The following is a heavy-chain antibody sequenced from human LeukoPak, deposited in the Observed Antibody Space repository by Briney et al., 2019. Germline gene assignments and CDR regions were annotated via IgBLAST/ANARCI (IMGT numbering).Heavy chain of an antibody. CDR3: ARDGRGGRPLAKFDY. CDR2: IKQDGSEK. D-gene: IGHD2-15*01. V-gene: IGHV3-7*01. Sequence: GGSLRLSCAASGFTFSSYWMSWVRQAPGKGLEWVANIKQDGSEKYYVDSVEGRFTISRDNAKNSLYLQMNSLRAEDTAVYYCARDGRGGRPLAKFDYWGQGTLVTVSS. CDR1: GFTFSSYW. J-gene: IGHJ4*02.